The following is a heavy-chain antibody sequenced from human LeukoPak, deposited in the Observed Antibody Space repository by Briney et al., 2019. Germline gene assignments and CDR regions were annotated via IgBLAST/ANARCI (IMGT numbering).Heavy chain of an antibody. D-gene: IGHD6-19*01. CDR2: IIPIFGTA. CDR1: GGTFSSYA. CDR3: ARDSSGWYRSYYFDY. J-gene: IGHJ4*02. Sequence: SVKVSCKASGGTFSSYAISWVRQAPGQGLEWMGGIIPIFGTANYAQKFQGRVTITADKSTSTAYMELSSLRSEDTAVYYCARDSSGWYRSYYFDYWGQGTLVTVSS. V-gene: IGHV1-69*06.